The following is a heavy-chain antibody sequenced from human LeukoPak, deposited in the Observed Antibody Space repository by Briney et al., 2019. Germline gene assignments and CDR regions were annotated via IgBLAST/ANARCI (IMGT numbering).Heavy chain of an antibody. CDR3: ARVGYYDSSGYYADYYYYGMDV. D-gene: IGHD3-22*01. CDR1: GGTFSSYA. CDR2: FIPIFGTA. J-gene: IGHJ6*02. Sequence: SVKVSCKASGGTFSSYAISWVRQAPGQGLEWMGGFIPIFGTANYAQKFQGRVTITADESTSTAYMELSSLRSEDTAVYYCARVGYYDSSGYYADYYYYGMDVWGQGTTVTVSS. V-gene: IGHV1-69*13.